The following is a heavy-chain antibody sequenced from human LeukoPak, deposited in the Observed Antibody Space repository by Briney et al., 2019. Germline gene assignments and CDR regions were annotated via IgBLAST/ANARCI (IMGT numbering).Heavy chain of an antibody. CDR1: GGTFSSYA. CDR3: ARRDDILTGYPFDY. CDR2: ISAYNGNT. D-gene: IGHD3-9*01. J-gene: IGHJ4*02. V-gene: IGHV1-18*01. Sequence: ASVKVSCKASGGTFSSYAISWVRQAPGQGLEWMGWISAYNGNTNYAQKLQGRVTMTTDTSTSTAYMELRSLRSDDTAVYYCARRDDILTGYPFDYWGQGTLVTVSS.